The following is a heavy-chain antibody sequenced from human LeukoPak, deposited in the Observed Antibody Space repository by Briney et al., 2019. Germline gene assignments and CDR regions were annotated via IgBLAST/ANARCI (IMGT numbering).Heavy chain of an antibody. V-gene: IGHV3-9*01. CDR3: AKARGIRFQVDY. D-gene: IGHD3-3*01. CDR1: GFTFDDYA. CDR2: ISWNSGSI. Sequence: GGSLRLSCAASGFTFDDYAMPWVRHAPGKGLEWVSGISWNSGSIGYADSVKGRFTISRDNAKNSLYLQMNSLRAEDTALYYCAKARGIRFQVDYWGQGTLVTVSS. J-gene: IGHJ4*02.